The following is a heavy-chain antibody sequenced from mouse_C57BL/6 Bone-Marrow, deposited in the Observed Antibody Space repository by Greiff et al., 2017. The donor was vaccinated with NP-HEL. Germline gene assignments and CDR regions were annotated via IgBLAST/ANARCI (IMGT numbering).Heavy chain of an antibody. CDR3: ARHVITCCMDY. D-gene: IGHD2-4*01. V-gene: IGHV5-6*02. Sequence: DVKLVESGGDLVKPGGSLKLSCAASGFTFSSYGMSWVRQTPDKRLEWVATISSGGSYTYYPDSVKGRFTISRDNAKNTLYLQMSSLKSEDTAMYYCARHVITCCMDYWGQGTSVTVSA. J-gene: IGHJ4*01. CDR2: ISSGGSYT. CDR1: GFTFSSYG.